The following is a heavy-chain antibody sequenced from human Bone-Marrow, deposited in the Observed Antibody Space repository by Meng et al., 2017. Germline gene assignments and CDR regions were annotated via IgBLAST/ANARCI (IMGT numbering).Heavy chain of an antibody. CDR2: INHSGST. J-gene: IGHJ4*02. Sequence: QVQLQQWGARPVKPSETLSLTCAVYGGSFSGYYWSWIRQPPGKGLEWIGEINHSGSTNYNPSLKSRVTISVDTSKNQISLKLSSVTAADTAVYYCARGRVVAATNPKFDYWGQGTLVTVSS. CDR3: ARGRVVAATNPKFDY. CDR1: GGSFSGYY. V-gene: IGHV4-34*01. D-gene: IGHD2-15*01.